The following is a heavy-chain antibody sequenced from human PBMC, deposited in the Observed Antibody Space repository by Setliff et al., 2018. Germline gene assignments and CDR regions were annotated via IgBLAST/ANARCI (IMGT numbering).Heavy chain of an antibody. CDR1: GGSFSGYY. Sequence: SETLSLTCAVYGGSFSGYYWSWIRQPPGKGLEWIGEINHIGSTNYNPSLKSRVTISVDTSKNQFSLKLISVTAADAAVYYCARGYCSSAACFFAGRFDPWGQGTLVTVSS. CDR2: INHIGST. CDR3: ARGYCSSAACFFAGRFDP. V-gene: IGHV4-34*01. J-gene: IGHJ5*02. D-gene: IGHD2-2*01.